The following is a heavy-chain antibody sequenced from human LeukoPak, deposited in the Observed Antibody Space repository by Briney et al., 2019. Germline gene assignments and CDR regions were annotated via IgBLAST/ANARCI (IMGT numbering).Heavy chain of an antibody. V-gene: IGHV3-48*03. CDR3: ARGGYCSGGICYSYNAFDV. J-gene: IGHJ3*01. CDR2: ISSSVTTI. Sequence: GGSLRLSCAASGFTFSYYEMNWVRQAPGKGLEWVSYISSSVTTINYADSVKGRFTISRDNAKYSLYLQMNGLRAEDTAVYYCARGGYCSGGICYSYNAFDVWGQGTMVTVSS. CDR1: GFTFSYYE. D-gene: IGHD2-15*01.